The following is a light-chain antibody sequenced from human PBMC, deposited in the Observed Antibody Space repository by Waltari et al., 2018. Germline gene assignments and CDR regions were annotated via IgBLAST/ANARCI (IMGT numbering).Light chain of an antibody. CDR1: NNNVGYEG. CDR2: RNN. CDR3: SAWDRSLGAWV. J-gene: IGLJ3*02. Sequence: QAGLTQPPSVSKGLRQTATLTCTGDNNNVGYEGATWRQQHQGHPPKLLFYRNNKRPSGISERFSASRSGSTASLTITGLQTEDEADYYCSAWDRSLGAWVVGGGTKLTVL. V-gene: IGLV10-54*04.